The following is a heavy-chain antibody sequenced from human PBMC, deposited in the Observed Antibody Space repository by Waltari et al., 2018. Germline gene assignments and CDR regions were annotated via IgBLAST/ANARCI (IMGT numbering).Heavy chain of an antibody. D-gene: IGHD6-13*01. CDR2: IKEDGSEK. CDR1: RFTFSSYW. V-gene: IGHV3-7*01. CDR3: ARDRPLYSNSWYGRMDV. J-gene: IGHJ6*02. Sequence: EVQLVESGGGLVQPGGSLRLSCAASRFTFSSYWMSWVRQAPGKGLEWVANIKEDGSEKYYVDSVKGRFTISRDNAKNSLYLQMNSLRAEDTAVYYCARDRPLYSNSWYGRMDVWGQGTTVTVSS.